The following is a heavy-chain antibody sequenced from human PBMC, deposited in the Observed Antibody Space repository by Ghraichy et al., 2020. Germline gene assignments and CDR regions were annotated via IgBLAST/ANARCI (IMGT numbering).Heavy chain of an antibody. CDR3: ARTYYYGSGSSNWFDP. CDR2: IYYSGST. J-gene: IGHJ5*02. Sequence: GSLRLSCSVSGGSISSSSGYHWGWIRQPPGKGLEWIGSIYYSGSTYYNPSLKSRVTISVDTSKNQFSLKLSSVTAADTAIYYCARTYYYGSGSSNWFDPWGQGTLVSGSS. V-gene: IGHV4-39*01. CDR1: GGSISSSSGYH. D-gene: IGHD3-10*01.